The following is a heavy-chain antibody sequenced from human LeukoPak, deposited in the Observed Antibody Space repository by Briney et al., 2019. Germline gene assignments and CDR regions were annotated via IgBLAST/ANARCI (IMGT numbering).Heavy chain of an antibody. CDR3: AREDPQTTVPEGMDV. V-gene: IGHV4-59*01. Sequence: SETLSLTCTVSGGSISYYYRSWIRQSPGKGLEWIGYIYYSGTTNYNPSLKSRVTISVDTSKNQFSLQLRSVTAADTAVYYCAREDPQTTVPEGMDVWGQGTTVTVSS. J-gene: IGHJ6*02. CDR1: GGSISYYY. D-gene: IGHD4-17*01. CDR2: IYYSGTT.